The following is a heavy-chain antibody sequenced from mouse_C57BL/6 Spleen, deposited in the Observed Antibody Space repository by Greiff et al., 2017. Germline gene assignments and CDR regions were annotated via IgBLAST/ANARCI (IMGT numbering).Heavy chain of an antibody. V-gene: IGHV1-50*01. CDR3: ARDGDY. J-gene: IGHJ2*01. Sequence: GQGLEWIGEIDPSDSYTNYNQKFTGEATLTVDTSSSTAYMQLSSLTSEDSAVYYCARDGDYWGQGTTLTVSS. CDR2: IDPSDSYT. D-gene: IGHD2-3*01.